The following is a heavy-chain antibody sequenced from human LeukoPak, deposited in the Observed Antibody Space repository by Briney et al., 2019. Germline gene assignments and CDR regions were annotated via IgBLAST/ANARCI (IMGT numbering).Heavy chain of an antibody. Sequence: GGSLRLSCTAYGFTFGDYAMSWFRQAPGKGLEWVGFIRSKAYGGTTEYAASVKGRFTISRDDSKSIAYLQMNSLKTEDTAVYYCTRVEDYVWGSYYYFDYWGQGTLVTVSS. V-gene: IGHV3-49*03. CDR1: GFTFGDYA. J-gene: IGHJ4*02. CDR3: TRVEDYVWGSYYYFDY. CDR2: IRSKAYGGTT. D-gene: IGHD3-16*01.